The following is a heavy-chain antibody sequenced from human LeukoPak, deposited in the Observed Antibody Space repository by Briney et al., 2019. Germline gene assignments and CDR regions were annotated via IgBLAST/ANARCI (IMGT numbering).Heavy chain of an antibody. D-gene: IGHD5-24*01. Sequence: ASVKVSCKASGYTFTGYYMHWVRQAPGQGLEWMGWINPNSGGTNYAQKFQGRVTMTRDTSISTAYMELSRLRSDDTAVYYCARAPAGYNYGFDYWGQGTLVTVSS. CDR1: GYTFTGYY. V-gene: IGHV1-2*02. CDR3: ARAPAGYNYGFDY. J-gene: IGHJ4*02. CDR2: INPNSGGT.